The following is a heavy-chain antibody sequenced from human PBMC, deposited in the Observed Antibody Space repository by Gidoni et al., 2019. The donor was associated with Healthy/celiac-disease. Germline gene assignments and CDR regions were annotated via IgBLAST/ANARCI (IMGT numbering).Heavy chain of an antibody. Sequence: QVPLVQSGAEVKKPGASVQVSCKASGYTFTGYYMHWVRQAPGQGLEWMGWINPNSGGTNYAQKFQGWVTMTRDTSISTAYMELSRLRSDDTAVYYCARAGSGSYQTWFDPWGQGTLVTVSS. CDR3: ARAGSGSYQTWFDP. D-gene: IGHD1-26*01. CDR1: GYTFTGYY. J-gene: IGHJ5*02. V-gene: IGHV1-2*04. CDR2: INPNSGGT.